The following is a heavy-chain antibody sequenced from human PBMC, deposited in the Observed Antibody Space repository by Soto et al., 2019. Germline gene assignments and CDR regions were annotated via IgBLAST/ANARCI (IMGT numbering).Heavy chain of an antibody. CDR2: INPNSGGP. J-gene: IGHJ4*02. V-gene: IGHV1-2*04. D-gene: IGHD3-16*01. CDR3: ARDASETFRNRYHNDY. CDR1: GYTFTGYY. Sequence: GVSVKVSCMVSGYTFTGYYMQWVGQAPRKGLAWMGWINPNSGGPNYAQKFQDWVTTTRDTSISITYMELIRLISDDTAVYYCARDASETFRNRYHNDYWGQGTLVTVSS.